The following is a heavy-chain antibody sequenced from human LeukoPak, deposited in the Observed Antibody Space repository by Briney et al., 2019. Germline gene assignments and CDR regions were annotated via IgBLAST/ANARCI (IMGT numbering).Heavy chain of an antibody. D-gene: IGHD2-8*02. J-gene: IGHJ5*02. CDR2: IYTSGST. V-gene: IGHV4-4*07. CDR3: ARDYWADHQINWFDP. Sequence: SETLSLTCTVSGGSMSSYYWSWIRQPAGKGLEWIGRIYTSGSTNYNPSLKSRVTMSVDTSKNQFSLKLSSVTAADTAVYYCARDYWADHQINWFDPWGQGTLVTVSS. CDR1: GGSMSSYY.